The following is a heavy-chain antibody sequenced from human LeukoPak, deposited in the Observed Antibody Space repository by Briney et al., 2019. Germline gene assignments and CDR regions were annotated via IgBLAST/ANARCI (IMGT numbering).Heavy chain of an antibody. Sequence: SETLSLTWLVSTGSITSYYWSCIRHPHGKGLEWNGCIYYTGNTNYNPYFKSRVTISVATSKYQLSLRLSSATAADTAVYYCATGRAYSSVDYWGQGTLVSVSS. CDR2: IYYTGNT. J-gene: IGHJ4*02. CDR1: TGSITSYY. V-gene: IGHV4-59*12. D-gene: IGHD6-19*01. CDR3: ATGRAYSSVDY.